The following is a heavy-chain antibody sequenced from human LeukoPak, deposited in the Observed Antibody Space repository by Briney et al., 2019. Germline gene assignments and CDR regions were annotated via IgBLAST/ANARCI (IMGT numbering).Heavy chain of an antibody. D-gene: IGHD3-22*01. CDR3: ARNPDYYDSSGYLFDY. V-gene: IGHV1-69*13. Sequence: SVKVSCKASGGTFSSYAISWVRQAPGQGLEWMGGIIPIFGTANYAQKFQGRVTITADESTSTAYMELSSLRSEDTAVYYCARNPDYYDSSGYLFDYWGQGTLVTVSS. CDR1: GGTFSSYA. J-gene: IGHJ4*02. CDR2: IIPIFGTA.